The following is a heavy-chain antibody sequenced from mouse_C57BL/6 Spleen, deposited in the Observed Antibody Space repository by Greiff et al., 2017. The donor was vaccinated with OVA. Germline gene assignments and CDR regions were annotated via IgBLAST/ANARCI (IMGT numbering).Heavy chain of an antibody. J-gene: IGHJ1*03. CDR2: INPNNGGT. V-gene: IGHV1-26*01. D-gene: IGHD1-1*01. CDR3: ARSKIYYYGSGYFDV. Sequence: EVQLQQSGPELVKPGASVKISCKASGYTFTDYYMNWVKQSHGKSLEWIGAINPNNGGTSYNQKFKGKAPLTVDKSSSTAYMELRSLTSEDSAVYYCARSKIYYYGSGYFDVWGTGTTVTVSS. CDR1: GYTFTDYY.